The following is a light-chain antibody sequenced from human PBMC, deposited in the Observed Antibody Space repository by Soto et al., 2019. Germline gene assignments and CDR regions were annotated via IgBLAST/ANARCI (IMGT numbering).Light chain of an antibody. V-gene: IGLV2-8*01. J-gene: IGLJ1*01. CDR3: SSYAGSNLGV. Sequence: QSALTQPPSASGSPGQSVTISCTRTSSDIGYYKYVSWYQQHPGKAPKLIIYEVIKRPSGVPDRFSGSKSGNTASLTVSGLQAEDEADYYCSSYAGSNLGVFGTGTKLTVL. CDR2: EVI. CDR1: SSDIGYYKY.